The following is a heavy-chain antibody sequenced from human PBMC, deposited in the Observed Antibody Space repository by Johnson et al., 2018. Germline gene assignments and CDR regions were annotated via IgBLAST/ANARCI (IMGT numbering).Heavy chain of an antibody. Sequence: QVQLVQSGGGVVQPGRSLRLSCAASGFTFSSYGMHWVRQAPGKGLEWVAVIWYDGSNKYYADSVKGRFTISRDNSKNTLYLQMNSLRAEDTAVYYCARVRRDGYPHQYGMDVWGQGTTVTVSS. D-gene: IGHD5-24*01. V-gene: IGHV3-33*01. CDR1: GFTFSSYG. CDR2: IWYDGSNK. CDR3: ARVRRDGYPHQYGMDV. J-gene: IGHJ6*02.